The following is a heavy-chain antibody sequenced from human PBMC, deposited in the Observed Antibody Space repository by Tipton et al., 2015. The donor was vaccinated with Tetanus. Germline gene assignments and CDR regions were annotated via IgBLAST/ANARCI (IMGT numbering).Heavy chain of an antibody. Sequence: QMQLVQSGAEVKKPGASVKVSCKASGYTFTGYYMHWVRQAPGQGLEWMGWIHPNSGGTNYAQKFQGWVTTTRDTSISTAYMELSRLRSDDTAVYYCARDGQVLSITGTTWGYFDLWGRGTLVTVSS. V-gene: IGHV1-2*04. J-gene: IGHJ2*01. CDR2: IHPNSGGT. CDR1: GYTFTGYY. CDR3: ARDGQVLSITGTTWGYFDL. D-gene: IGHD1-20*01.